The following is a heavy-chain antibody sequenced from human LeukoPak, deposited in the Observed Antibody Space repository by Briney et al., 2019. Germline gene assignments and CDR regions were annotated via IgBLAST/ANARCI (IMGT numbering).Heavy chain of an antibody. J-gene: IGHJ4*02. V-gene: IGHV3-23*01. CDR3: AREGDYGVKIDH. CDR1: GFTFSSYG. D-gene: IGHD4-17*01. Sequence: GGSLRLSCAASGFTFSSYGMSWVRQAPGKGLEWVSGISASGGNTYYADSVKGRFTISRDNSKNTLDLQMNSLRAEDTAVYYCAREGDYGVKIDHWGQGTLVTVSS. CDR2: ISASGGNT.